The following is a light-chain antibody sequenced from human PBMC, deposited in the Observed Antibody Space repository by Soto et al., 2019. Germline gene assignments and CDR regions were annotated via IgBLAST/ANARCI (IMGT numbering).Light chain of an antibody. V-gene: IGLV2-18*02. CDR1: SSDVGSYNR. J-gene: IGLJ2*01. CDR3: SSYTTSSTWV. Sequence: QSALTQPPSVSGSPGQSVTISCTGTSSDVGSYNRVSWYQQPPGTAPKLMIYEVANRPSGVPDRFSGSKSGNTASLTISGLQAEDGGDYYCSSYTTSSTWVFGGGTKLTVL. CDR2: EVA.